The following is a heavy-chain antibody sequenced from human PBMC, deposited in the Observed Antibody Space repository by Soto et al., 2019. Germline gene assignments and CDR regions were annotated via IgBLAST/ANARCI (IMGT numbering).Heavy chain of an antibody. CDR1: GYNFATYW. J-gene: IGHJ5*02. CDR2: IFPADSHT. V-gene: IGHV5-51*01. Sequence: GESLKISCKGSGYNFATYWIAWVRQMPGKGLEWMGVIFPADSHTIYSPSFQGQVTISTDKSISTAYLQWSSLKVSDTAMYYCAKARDLWGQGTLVTGSS. CDR3: AKARDL.